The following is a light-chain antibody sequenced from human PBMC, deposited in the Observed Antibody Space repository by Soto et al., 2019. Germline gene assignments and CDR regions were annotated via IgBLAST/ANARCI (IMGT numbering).Light chain of an antibody. CDR3: TSYAGGNNV. CDR2: EVN. J-gene: IGLJ1*01. CDR1: SSDVGGYNY. Sequence: QSALTQPPSASGSPGQSVTISCTGTSSDVGGYNYVSWYQQYPGKVPKLMIYEVNKRPSGVPDRFSGSKSGNTASLTVAGHHAEDEDDYYCTSYAGGNNVFGTGTKVTVL. V-gene: IGLV2-8*01.